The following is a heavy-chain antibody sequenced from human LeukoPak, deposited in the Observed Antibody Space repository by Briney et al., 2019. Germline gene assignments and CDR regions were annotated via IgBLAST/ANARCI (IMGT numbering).Heavy chain of an antibody. CDR2: IYYSGST. J-gene: IGHJ4*02. CDR3: TRQISSASAAFDY. CDR1: GGSISSYY. D-gene: IGHD6-6*01. Sequence: PSETLSLTCTVSGGSISSYYWSWIRQPPGKGLEWIGYIYYSGSTNYNPSLKSRVTISVDTSKDQVSLKLSSVTAADTAMYYCTRQISSASAAFDYWGQGTLVTVSS. V-gene: IGHV4-59*08.